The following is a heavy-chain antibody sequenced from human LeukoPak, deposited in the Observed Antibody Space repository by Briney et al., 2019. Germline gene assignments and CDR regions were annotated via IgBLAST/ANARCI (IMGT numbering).Heavy chain of an antibody. V-gene: IGHV4-39*07. J-gene: IGHJ4*02. CDR2: IYYSGST. CDR1: GGSISSSSYY. D-gene: IGHD6-19*01. Sequence: SETLSLTCTVSGGSISSSSYYWGWIRQPPGKGLEWIGSIYYSGSTYYNPSLKSRVTITVDTSKNQFSLKLSSVTAADTAVYYCKGLEGDNRGWYAEGVDYWGQGTLITVSS. CDR3: KGLEGDNRGWYAEGVDY.